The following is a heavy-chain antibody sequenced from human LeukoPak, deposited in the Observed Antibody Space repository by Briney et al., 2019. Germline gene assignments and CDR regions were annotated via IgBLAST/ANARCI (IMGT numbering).Heavy chain of an antibody. CDR3: ARDLSFDWFPYYFDY. V-gene: IGHV4-59*12. CDR2: ISYSGST. J-gene: IGHJ4*02. Sequence: SETLSLTCAVSVGSISSDYWSWIRQPPGKGLEWIGYISYSGSTNHNPSLKSRVTISIDTSKNQFSLKVSSVTAADTAIYYCARDLSFDWFPYYFDYWGQGILVTVSS. D-gene: IGHD3-9*01. CDR1: VGSISSDY.